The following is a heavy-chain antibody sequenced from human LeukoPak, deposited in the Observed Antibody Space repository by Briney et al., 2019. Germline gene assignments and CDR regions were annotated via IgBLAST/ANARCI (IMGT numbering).Heavy chain of an antibody. CDR3: AKDGDFWSGPPYH. Sequence: PGGSLRLSCAASRFTFSSYGMHWVRQAPGKGLEWVAFIRHDGSSKYYADSVKGRFTISRDNSKNTLYLQMNSLRAEDTAVYYCAKDGDFWSGPPYHWGQGTLVTVSS. J-gene: IGHJ5*02. CDR1: RFTFSSYG. D-gene: IGHD3-3*01. CDR2: IRHDGSSK. V-gene: IGHV3-30*02.